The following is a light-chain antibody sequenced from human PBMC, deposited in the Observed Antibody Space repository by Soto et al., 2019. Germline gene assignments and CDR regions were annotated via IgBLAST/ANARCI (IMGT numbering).Light chain of an antibody. CDR1: SSNIGSNY. Sequence: QSVLTQPPSASGTPGQRVTISCSGSSSNIGSNYVYWHQQLPGTAPKLLIYRNNQRPSGVPDRFSGSKSGTSASLAISGLRSEDEADYYCAAWDDSLSGIYVFGTGTKVTVL. V-gene: IGLV1-47*01. CDR3: AAWDDSLSGIYV. CDR2: RNN. J-gene: IGLJ1*01.